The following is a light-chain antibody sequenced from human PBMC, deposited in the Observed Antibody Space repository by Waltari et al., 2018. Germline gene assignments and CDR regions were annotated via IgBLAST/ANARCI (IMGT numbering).Light chain of an antibody. Sequence: SSELTQDPAVSVALGQTVRITCQGDSLRSYYASWYQQKPGQAPVLVIYGTNNRPSGIPDRFSGYSSGNTASLTITGAQAEDEADYYCNSRDSSGNLWVFGGGTKLTVL. CDR3: NSRDSSGNLWV. CDR2: GTN. J-gene: IGLJ3*02. CDR1: SLRSYY. V-gene: IGLV3-19*01.